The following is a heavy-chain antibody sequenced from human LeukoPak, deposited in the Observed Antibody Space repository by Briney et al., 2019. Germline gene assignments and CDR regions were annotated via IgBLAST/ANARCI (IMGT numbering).Heavy chain of an antibody. V-gene: IGHV1-2*02. CDR1: GYTLTEYY. J-gene: IGHJ5*02. D-gene: IGHD3-16*01. CDR3: AGGVKLSGFDP. Sequence: ASVNVSRKASGYTLTEYYMHRGPQAPRQGVEWMGWIYPNRGGPNYTPNSQGRVTFTRNTSISTACMELSTMRSDDTAVYYCAGGVKLSGFDPWGQGTLVIVSS. CDR2: IYPNRGGP.